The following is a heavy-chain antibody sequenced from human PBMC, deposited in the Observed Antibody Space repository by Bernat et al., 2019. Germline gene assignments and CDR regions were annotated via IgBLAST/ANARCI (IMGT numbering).Heavy chain of an antibody. D-gene: IGHD6-6*01. J-gene: IGHJ3*02. CDR1: GGSISTGSYY. Sequence: QLQLQESGPGLVKPSETLSLTCTVSGGSISTGSYYWGWIRQPPGKGLEWIGSIYYSGSTYYNPSLKSRVTISVDTSKKQFSLNLNSVTAADTAVYYCARLGSSSDAFDIWGQWTMVTVSS. V-gene: IGHV4-39*01. CDR3: ARLGSSSDAFDI. CDR2: IYYSGST.